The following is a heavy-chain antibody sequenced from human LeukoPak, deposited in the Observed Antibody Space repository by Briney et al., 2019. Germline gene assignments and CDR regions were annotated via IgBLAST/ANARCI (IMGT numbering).Heavy chain of an antibody. CDR1: GFTFSAYS. CDR2: ISSSSRTI. CDR3: ARDRVGFDY. V-gene: IGHV3-48*01. J-gene: IGHJ4*02. D-gene: IGHD3-10*01. Sequence: HPGGSLRLSCAASGFTFSAYSMNWVRQAPGKGLEWVSYISSSSRTIYYADSVKGRFTISRDNAKNSLYLRMNSLRAEDTAVYSCARDRVGFDYWGQGTLVTVSS.